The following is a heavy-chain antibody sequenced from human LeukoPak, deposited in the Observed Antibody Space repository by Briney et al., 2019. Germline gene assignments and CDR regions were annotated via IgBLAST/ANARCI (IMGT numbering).Heavy chain of an antibody. J-gene: IGHJ4*02. Sequence: SETLSLTCTVSGGSISSHYWSWIRQPPGKGLEWIGYIFNSGGTNYNPSLKSRVTISLDTSNNQFSLKLSSVTAADTAVYYCATYRSRGFDYWGQGTLVTVSS. CDR2: IFNSGGT. CDR3: ATYRSRGFDY. D-gene: IGHD2-21*01. V-gene: IGHV4-59*11. CDR1: GGSISSHY.